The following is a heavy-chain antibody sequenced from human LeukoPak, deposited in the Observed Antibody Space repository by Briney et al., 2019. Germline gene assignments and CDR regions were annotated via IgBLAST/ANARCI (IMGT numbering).Heavy chain of an antibody. J-gene: IGHJ3*02. CDR3: ARDAGYSGFFI. Sequence: PSETLSLTCTVSGGSISSGSYYWSWIRQPAGKGLEWIGRIYTSGSTNYNPSLKSRVTISVDTSKNQFSLKLSSVTAADTAVYYCARDAGYSGFFIWGQGTMVTVSS. CDR2: IYTSGST. D-gene: IGHD5-12*01. CDR1: GGSISSGSYY. V-gene: IGHV4-61*02.